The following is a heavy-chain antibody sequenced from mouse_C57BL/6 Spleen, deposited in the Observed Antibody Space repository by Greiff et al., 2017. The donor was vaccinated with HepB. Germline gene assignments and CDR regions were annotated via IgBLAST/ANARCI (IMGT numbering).Heavy chain of an antibody. CDR3: ARDDYDGGFAY. CDR1: GFTFSDYY. V-gene: IGHV5-12*01. J-gene: IGHJ3*01. Sequence: EVQLVESGGGLVQPGGSLKLSCAASGFTFSDYYMYWVRQTPEKRLEWVAYISNGGGSTYYPDTVKGRFTISRDNAKNTLYLQMSRLKSEDTAMYYCARDDYDGGFAYWGQGTLVTVSA. CDR2: ISNGGGST. D-gene: IGHD2-4*01.